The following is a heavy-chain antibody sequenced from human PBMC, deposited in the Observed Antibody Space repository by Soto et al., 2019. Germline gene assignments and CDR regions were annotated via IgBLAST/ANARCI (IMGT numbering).Heavy chain of an antibody. CDR3: ARDGSATGTDGYYYYYMDV. D-gene: IGHD1-1*01. CDR2: ISSSSSYI. V-gene: IGHV3-21*01. CDR1: GFTFSSYS. Sequence: SLRLSCAASGFTFSSYSMNWVRQAPGKGLEWVSSISSSSSYIYYADSVKGRFTISRDNAKNSLYLQMNSLRAEDTAVYYCARDGSATGTDGYYYYYMDVWGKGTTVTSP. J-gene: IGHJ6*03.